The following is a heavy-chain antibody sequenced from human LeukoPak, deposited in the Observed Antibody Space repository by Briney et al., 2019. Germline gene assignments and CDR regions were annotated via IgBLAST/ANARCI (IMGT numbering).Heavy chain of an antibody. V-gene: IGHV3-7*01. Sequence: PGGSLRLSCAASGFTFSSYWMSWVRQAPGKGLEWVANIKQDGSEKYYVDSVKGRFTISRDNAKNSLYLQMNSLRAEDTAVYYCAREIVVVPAAIDWFDPWGQGTLVTVSS. CDR1: GFTFSSYW. CDR2: IKQDGSEK. CDR3: AREIVVVPAAIDWFDP. D-gene: IGHD2-2*01. J-gene: IGHJ5*02.